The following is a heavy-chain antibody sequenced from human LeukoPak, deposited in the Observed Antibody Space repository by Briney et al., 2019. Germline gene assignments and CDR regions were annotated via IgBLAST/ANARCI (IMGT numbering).Heavy chain of an antibody. V-gene: IGHV1-2*02. Sequence: GASVKVSCKASGYTFTVYYMHWVRQAPGQGLEWMGWINPNSGGTNYAQKFQGRVTMTKDTSISTAYMELSRLRSDDTAVYYCASPLHSSSSIYYYYYGMDVWGQGTTVTVSS. J-gene: IGHJ6*02. D-gene: IGHD6-6*01. CDR3: ASPLHSSSSIYYYYYGMDV. CDR2: INPNSGGT. CDR1: GYTFTVYY.